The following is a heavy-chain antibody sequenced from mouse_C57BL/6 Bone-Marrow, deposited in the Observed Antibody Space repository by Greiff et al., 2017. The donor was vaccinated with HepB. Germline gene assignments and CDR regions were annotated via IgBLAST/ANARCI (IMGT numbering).Heavy chain of an antibody. CDR1: GYTFTSYW. D-gene: IGHD1-1*01. V-gene: IGHV1-64*01. CDR2: IHPNSGST. Sequence: QVQLQQPGAELVKPGASVKLSCKASGYTFTSYWMHWVKQRPGQGLEWIGMIHPNSGSTNYNEKFKSKATLTVDKSSSTAYMQISSLTSEDSAVYYCARSYGSSLFDYWGQGTTLTVSS. CDR3: ARSYGSSLFDY. J-gene: IGHJ2*01.